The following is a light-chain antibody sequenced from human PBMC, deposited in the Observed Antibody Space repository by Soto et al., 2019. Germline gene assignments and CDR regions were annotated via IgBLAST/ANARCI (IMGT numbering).Light chain of an antibody. V-gene: IGKV1-39*01. CDR2: ATS. J-gene: IGKJ1*01. CDR1: QSISSY. CDR3: QQSYSTPRT. Sequence: DIPMTQSPSSLSASVGDRVTITCRASQSISSYLNWYQQKVGKAPKLLIYATSRLQSGVPSRFSGSGSGTDFTLTISSLQPEDFATYYCQQSYSTPRTFGQGTKVEIK.